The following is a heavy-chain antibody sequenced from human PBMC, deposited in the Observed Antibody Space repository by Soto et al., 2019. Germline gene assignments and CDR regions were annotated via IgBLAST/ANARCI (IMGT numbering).Heavy chain of an antibody. CDR3: ARVGRLFYSSGWYGDY. CDR1: GFTFSSYV. J-gene: IGHJ4*02. V-gene: IGHV3-30-3*01. CDR2: ISYDGSNI. Sequence: QVQLVESGGGVVQPGGSLRLSCAASGFTFSSYVMHWVRQAPGKGLEWVAVISYDGSNIYYADSVEGRFTISRDNSKNTLYLQMDSLRADDTAVYYCARVGRLFYSSGWYGDYWGQGTLVTVSS. D-gene: IGHD6-13*01.